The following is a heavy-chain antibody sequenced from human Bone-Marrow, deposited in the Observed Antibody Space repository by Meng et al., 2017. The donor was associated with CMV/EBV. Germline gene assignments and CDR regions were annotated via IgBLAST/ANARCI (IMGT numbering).Heavy chain of an antibody. D-gene: IGHD3-22*01. CDR1: GYSFTDYY. Sequence: ASVKVSCKASGYSFTDYYIHWVRQDPGQGLEWMGWINPNNGDTNYAQKFQGRVTMTRDTSTTTAYMDLSRLRSDDTAIYYCAANLYDTSSLRAFDSWGQGTLVTVPS. CDR2: INPNNGDT. J-gene: IGHJ4*02. V-gene: IGHV1-2*02. CDR3: AANLYDTSSLRAFDS.